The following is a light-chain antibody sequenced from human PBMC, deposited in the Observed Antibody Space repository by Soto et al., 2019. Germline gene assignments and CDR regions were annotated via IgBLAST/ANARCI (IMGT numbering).Light chain of an antibody. CDR3: VLLYGGAWV. Sequence: QAVVTQEPSLTVSPRGTVTLTCALTTGAVTSGYYPNWFQRKPGQALRTLIYRTSNKHSWTPARFSGSLLGGKAALTLSGVQPEDEADYYCVLLYGGAWVFGGGTQLTVL. CDR1: TGAVTSGYY. J-gene: IGLJ3*02. V-gene: IGLV7-43*01. CDR2: RTS.